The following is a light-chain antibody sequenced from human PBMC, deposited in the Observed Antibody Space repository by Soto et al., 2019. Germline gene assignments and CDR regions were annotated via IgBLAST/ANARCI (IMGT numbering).Light chain of an antibody. CDR3: QQYNTYST. J-gene: IGKJ5*01. Sequence: DLQMTQSPSTLSASVGDSVTITCRASQNIRNWLAWYQQKPGKAPNPLIYDGSSLKSGVPARFSGSGSGTEFTLTISSLQPDDFATYYCQQYNTYSTFGQGTRLEIK. V-gene: IGKV1-5*01. CDR2: DGS. CDR1: QNIRNW.